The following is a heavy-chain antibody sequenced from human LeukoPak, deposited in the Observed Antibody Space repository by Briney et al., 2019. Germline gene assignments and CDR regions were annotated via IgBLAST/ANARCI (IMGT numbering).Heavy chain of an antibody. V-gene: IGHV1-2*02. CDR1: GYTFTGYY. Sequence: GASVKVSCKASGYTFTGYYMHWVRQAPGQGLEWMGWINPSSGDTNYAQKFQGRVTMTRDTSISTAYMELIRLRSDDTAVYYCARLHRRYYYYMDVWGKGTTVTVSS. CDR2: INPSSGDT. CDR3: ARLHRRYYYYMDV. J-gene: IGHJ6*03.